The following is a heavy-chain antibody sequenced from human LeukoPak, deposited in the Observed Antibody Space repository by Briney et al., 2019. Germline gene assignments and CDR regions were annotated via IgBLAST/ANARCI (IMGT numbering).Heavy chain of an antibody. CDR3: ARVLIGGGRSFDY. CDR2: ISGRDSNT. J-gene: IGHJ4*02. Sequence: GGSLRLSCTASGFTFSIFAMSWVRQAPGKGLEWVSTISGRDSNTYYADSVKGRFTISRDNAKNTLYLQMNSLRAEDTAVYYCARVLIGGGRSFDYWGQGTLVTVSS. V-gene: IGHV3-23*01. CDR1: GFTFSIFA. D-gene: IGHD2-15*01.